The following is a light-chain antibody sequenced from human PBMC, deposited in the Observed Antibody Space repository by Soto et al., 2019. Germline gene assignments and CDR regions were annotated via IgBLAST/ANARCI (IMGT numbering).Light chain of an antibody. CDR2: HTT. CDR3: MLTYSGPWV. Sequence: QAVVTQEPSLTVSPGGTVTLTCGSSTGAVTSGHYAYWLQQKPGQAPRALIYHTTNTLSWTPARFSASLLGGKAALTLSGAQPEDEALYYCMLTYSGPWVFGGGTKLNVL. CDR1: TGAVTSGHY. V-gene: IGLV7-46*01. J-gene: IGLJ3*02.